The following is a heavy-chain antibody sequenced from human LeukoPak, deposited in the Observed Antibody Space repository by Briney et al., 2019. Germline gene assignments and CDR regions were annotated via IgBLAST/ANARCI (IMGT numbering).Heavy chain of an antibody. J-gene: IGHJ6*03. Sequence: ASVKVSCKASGYTFTSYDINWVRQATGQGLEWMGWMNPNSGNTGYAQKFQGRVTMTRNTSISTADMELSRLTFDDTAVYFCARPGILYDSTSYDYYYYYYMDVWGQGTTVTVSS. CDR3: ARPGILYDSTSYDYYYYYYMDV. D-gene: IGHD3-22*01. CDR1: GYTFTSYD. V-gene: IGHV1-8*01. CDR2: MNPNSGNT.